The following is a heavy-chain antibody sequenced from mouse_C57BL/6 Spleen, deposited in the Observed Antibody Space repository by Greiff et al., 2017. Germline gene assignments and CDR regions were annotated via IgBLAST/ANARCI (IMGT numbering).Heavy chain of an antibody. CDR1: GFTFSDYY. CDR3: ASPDGGFAY. V-gene: IGHV5-12*01. J-gene: IGHJ3*01. Sequence: DVKLVESGGGLVQPGGSLKLSCAASGFTFSDYYMYWVRQTPEKRLEWVAYISNGGGSTYYPDTVKGRFTISRDNAKNTLYLQMSRLTSEDTAMYYCASPDGGFAYWGQGTLVTVSA. CDR2: ISNGGGST.